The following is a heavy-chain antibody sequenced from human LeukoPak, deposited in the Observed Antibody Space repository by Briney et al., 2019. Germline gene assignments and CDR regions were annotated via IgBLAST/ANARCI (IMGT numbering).Heavy chain of an antibody. V-gene: IGHV4-39*01. J-gene: IGHJ4*02. D-gene: IGHD6-6*01. CDR3: TSEISSASNY. Sequence: PSETLSLTCTVSGGSISSSSYYWGWIRQPPGEGLEWIGSIYYTGSTYYSPSLKSRVTISADTSKNEFSLKLSSVTAADTAVYYCTSEISSASNYWGQGTLVTVSS. CDR1: GGSISSSSYY. CDR2: IYYTGST.